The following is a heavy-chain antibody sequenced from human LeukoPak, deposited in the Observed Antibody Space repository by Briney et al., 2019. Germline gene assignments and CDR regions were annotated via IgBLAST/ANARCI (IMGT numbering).Heavy chain of an antibody. D-gene: IGHD6-19*01. J-gene: IGHJ4*02. CDR3: ARKPAGIAVATNYY. V-gene: IGHV4-34*01. CDR1: GGSFSGYY. CDR2: ISHSGST. Sequence: SETLSLTCAVYGGSFSGYYWSWIRQPPGKGLEWIGEISHSGSTNYNPSLKSRVTISVDTSKNQFSLKLSAVTAADTAVYYCARKPAGIAVATNYYWGQGTLVTVSS.